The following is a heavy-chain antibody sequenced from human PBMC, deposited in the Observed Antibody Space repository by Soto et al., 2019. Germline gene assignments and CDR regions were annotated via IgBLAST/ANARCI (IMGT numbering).Heavy chain of an antibody. Sequence: GGSLRLSCAASGFTFSSYAMSWVRQAPGKGLEWVSAISGSDGSTYYADSVKGRFTISRDNSKNTLYLQMNSLRAEDTAVYYCAKDLLGIAVAGPTYGMDVWGQGTTVTVSS. J-gene: IGHJ6*02. D-gene: IGHD6-19*01. CDR3: AKDLLGIAVAGPTYGMDV. V-gene: IGHV3-23*01. CDR2: ISGSDGST. CDR1: GFTFSSYA.